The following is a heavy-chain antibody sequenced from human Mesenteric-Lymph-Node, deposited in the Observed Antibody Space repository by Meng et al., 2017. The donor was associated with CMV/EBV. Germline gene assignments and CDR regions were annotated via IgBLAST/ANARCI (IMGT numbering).Heavy chain of an antibody. V-gene: IGHV2-5*01. CDR2: IYWNDDK. J-gene: IGHJ6*02. CDR1: EFSITSSKEG. CDR3: VHRHVAIFETGLDV. D-gene: IGHD3-3*01. Sequence: SGPTLVKPTQTLTLTCTFSEFSITSSKEGVGWIRQSPGKAPEWLALIYWNDDKHYTPSLKSRLTLTKDTSKNQVVLTMTNMAPVDTATYYCVHRHVAIFETGLDVWGQGTTVTVSS.